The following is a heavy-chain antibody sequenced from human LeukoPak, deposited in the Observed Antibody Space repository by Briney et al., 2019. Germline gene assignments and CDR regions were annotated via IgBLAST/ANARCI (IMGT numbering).Heavy chain of an antibody. D-gene: IGHD3-10*01. CDR2: ISYDGSNK. V-gene: IGHV3-30*18. CDR3: AKGAMVRGVIGLSYFDY. J-gene: IGHJ4*02. CDR1: GFTFSNYG. Sequence: GGSLRLSCAASGFTFSNYGMHWVRQAPGKGLEWVAVISYDGSNKYYADSVKGRFTISRDNSKNTLYLQMNSLRAEDTAVYYCAKGAMVRGVIGLSYFDYWGQGTLVTVSS.